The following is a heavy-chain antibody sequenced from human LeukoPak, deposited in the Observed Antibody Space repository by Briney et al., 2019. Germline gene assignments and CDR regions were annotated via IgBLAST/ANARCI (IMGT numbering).Heavy chain of an antibody. CDR1: GFTFSSHD. Sequence: PGRSLRLSCAASGFTFSSHDMHWVRQAPGKGLEWVAIISYDGGKKDYADSVKGRFTISRDNSKNTLYLQMNSLRTEDTAVYYCAKDYQAARDYHWFDPWGQGTLVTVSS. CDR3: AKDYQAARDYHWFDP. J-gene: IGHJ5*02. CDR2: ISYDGGKK. D-gene: IGHD3-10*01. V-gene: IGHV3-30*18.